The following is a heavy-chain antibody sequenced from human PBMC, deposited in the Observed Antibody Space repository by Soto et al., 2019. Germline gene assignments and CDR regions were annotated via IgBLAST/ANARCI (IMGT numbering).Heavy chain of an antibody. J-gene: IGHJ3*02. CDR3: VREMATGDNPLDAFDI. Sequence: GGSLRLSCAASGFTFSSYWMSWVRQAPGKGLEWVANIKQDGSEKYYVDSVKGRFTISRDNAKNSLYLQMNSLRAEDTAVYYCVREMATGDNPLDAFDIWGQGTMVTVSS. CDR2: IKQDGSEK. CDR1: GFTFSSYW. V-gene: IGHV3-7*03. D-gene: IGHD7-27*01.